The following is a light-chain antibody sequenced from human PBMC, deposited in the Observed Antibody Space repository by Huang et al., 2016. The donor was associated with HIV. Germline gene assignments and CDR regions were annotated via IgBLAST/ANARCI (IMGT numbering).Light chain of an antibody. J-gene: IGKJ1*01. V-gene: IGKV3-15*01. CDR3: QQYNTSPRT. Sequence: TRAVCPVDNATLPVSARQGFFKNLAWYQQKPGQAPKLLIYGSSTRAAGIPARFRGSGSGTDFTLTISSLQSEDFAVYYCQQYNTSPRTFGQGTKVEV. CDR2: GSS. CDR1: QGFFKN.